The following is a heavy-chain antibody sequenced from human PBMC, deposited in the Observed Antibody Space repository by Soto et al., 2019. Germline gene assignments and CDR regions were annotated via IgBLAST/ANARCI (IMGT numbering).Heavy chain of an antibody. V-gene: IGHV3-30-3*01. CDR1: GFTFSSYA. Sequence: QVQLVESGGGVVQPGRSLRLSCAASGFTFSSYAMHWVRQAPGKGLEWVAVISYDGSNKYYADSVKGRFTISRDNSKNTLYLQMNSLRAEDTAVYYCARMMLPIASNYAQAHYGMDVWGQGTTVTVSS. CDR2: ISYDGSNK. CDR3: ARMMLPIASNYAQAHYGMDV. D-gene: IGHD4-4*01. J-gene: IGHJ6*02.